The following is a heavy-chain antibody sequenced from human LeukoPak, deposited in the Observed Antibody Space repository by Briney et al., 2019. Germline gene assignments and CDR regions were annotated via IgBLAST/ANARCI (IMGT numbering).Heavy chain of an antibody. Sequence: ASVKVSCKTSGYTFTKYLIHWVRQAPGQGLEWMGTINPQGDITNYAQRFQGRITLTEDTSTSTVYMELSSLTSEDTAVYYCARPSYCVADNCGYWLDPWGPGTLVTVSS. D-gene: IGHD2-21*01. CDR3: ARPSYCVADNCGYWLDP. V-gene: IGHV1-46*01. J-gene: IGHJ5*02. CDR1: GYTFTKYL. CDR2: INPQGDIT.